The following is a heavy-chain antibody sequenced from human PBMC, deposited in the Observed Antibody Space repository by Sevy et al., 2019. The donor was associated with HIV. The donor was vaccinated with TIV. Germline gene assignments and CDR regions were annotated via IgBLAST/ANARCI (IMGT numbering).Heavy chain of an antibody. J-gene: IGHJ4*02. D-gene: IGHD6-13*01. CDR1: GGSISSYY. CDR3: ARDMGIAAAGTRGGFDY. Sequence: SETLSLTCTVSGGSISSYYWSWIRQPPGKGLEWIGYIYYSGSTNYNPSLKSRVTISVDTSKNQFYLKLSSVTAADTAVYYCARDMGIAAAGTRGGFDYWGQGTLVTVSS. CDR2: IYYSGST. V-gene: IGHV4-59*01.